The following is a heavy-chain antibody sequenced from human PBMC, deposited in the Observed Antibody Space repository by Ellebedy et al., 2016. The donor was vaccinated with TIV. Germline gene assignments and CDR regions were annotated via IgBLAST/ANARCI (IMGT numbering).Heavy chain of an antibody. CDR2: IYPGDSDT. D-gene: IGHD3-10*01. J-gene: IGHJ6*02. Sequence: GGSLRLXXKGSGYSFTSYWIGWVRQMPGKGLEWMGIIYPGDSDTRYSPSFQGQVTISADKSISTAYLQWSSLKASDTAMYYCARRAHYYGSGSYGEHGMDVWGQGTTVTVSS. CDR1: GYSFTSYW. CDR3: ARRAHYYGSGSYGEHGMDV. V-gene: IGHV5-51*01.